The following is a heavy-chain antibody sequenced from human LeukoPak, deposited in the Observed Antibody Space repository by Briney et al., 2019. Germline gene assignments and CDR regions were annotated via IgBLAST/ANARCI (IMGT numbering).Heavy chain of an antibody. J-gene: IGHJ3*02. CDR3: ARGNSHAFDI. CDR2: ITSDGSTT. Sequence: GGSLRLPCAASGFTFSSYWMHWVRQAPGKGLVWVSRITSDGSTTSYADSVKGRFTISRDNAKNTLYLQMNSLRVEDTAVYYCARGNSHAFDIWGQGTMVTVSS. CDR1: GFTFSSYW. V-gene: IGHV3-74*01. D-gene: IGHD3-10*01.